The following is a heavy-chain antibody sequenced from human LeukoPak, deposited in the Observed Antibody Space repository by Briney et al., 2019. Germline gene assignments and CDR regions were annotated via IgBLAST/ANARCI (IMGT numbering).Heavy chain of an antibody. D-gene: IGHD4/OR15-4a*01. CDR2: IYPGDSNT. CDR3: ARQCGDYGCGLDY. CDR1: GYSFATNW. V-gene: IGHV5-51*01. J-gene: IGHJ4*02. Sequence: GESLKISCRGSGYSFATNWIGWVRQRPGKGPEWMGIIYPGDSNTKYDPSFQGQVIISVDKSISTAYLQWISLKASDTAIYYCARQCGDYGCGLDYWGPGTLVTVSS.